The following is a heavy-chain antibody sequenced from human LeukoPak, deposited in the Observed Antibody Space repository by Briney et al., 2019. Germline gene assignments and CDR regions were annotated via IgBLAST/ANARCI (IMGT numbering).Heavy chain of an antibody. V-gene: IGHV3-21*01. D-gene: IGHD3-10*01. CDR2: ISSSSTYI. Sequence: GGSLRLSCVASGFTFSTYSMNWVRQAPGKGLEWVSFISSSSTYIYNVDSVKGRFTISRDDARNSLYLQMNSLRAEDTAVYYCARASFYYGLGDWGQGTLVTVSS. CDR1: GFTFSTYS. CDR3: ARASFYYGLGD. J-gene: IGHJ4*02.